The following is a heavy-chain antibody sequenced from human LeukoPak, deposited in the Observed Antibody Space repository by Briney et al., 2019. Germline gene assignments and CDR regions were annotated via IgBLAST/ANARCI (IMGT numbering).Heavy chain of an antibody. J-gene: IGHJ4*02. CDR3: ARGAVPAAISL. CDR1: GGSISSGDYC. V-gene: IGHV4-30-4*01. CDR2: IYYSGST. Sequence: SETLSPTCTVSGGSISSGDYCWSWIRQPPGKGLEWIGYIYYSGSTYYNPSLKSRVTISVDTSKNQFSLKLSSVTAADTAVYYCARGAVPAAISLWGQGTLVTVSS. D-gene: IGHD2-2*01.